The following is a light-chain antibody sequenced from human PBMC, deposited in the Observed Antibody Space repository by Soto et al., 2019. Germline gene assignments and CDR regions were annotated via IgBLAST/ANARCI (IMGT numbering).Light chain of an antibody. J-gene: IGKJ3*01. Sequence: MTTQSPGTLSVSPGERATLSCRASLSVSSKLAWYQQRPGQPPRLLIYDASTRATGIPARFSGSGFGTEFALTISRLQSEDFAVYYCQQYVIWPFAFGPGTKVDV. CDR3: QQYVIWPFA. CDR1: LSVSSK. CDR2: DAS. V-gene: IGKV3-15*01.